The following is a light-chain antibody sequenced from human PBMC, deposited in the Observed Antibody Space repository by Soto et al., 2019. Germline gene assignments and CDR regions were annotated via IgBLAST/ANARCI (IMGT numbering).Light chain of an antibody. Sequence: IQMTQSPSSLSASVGDSVTVTCRASQSINIYLNWYQQKPGKAPTLLIYGASSLQSGVPSRFTGGGSRTDLTLTISSLQPEDFATYYCQQSYRSPYTFGQWTKLEIK. J-gene: IGKJ2*01. V-gene: IGKV1-39*01. CDR3: QQSYRSPYT. CDR2: GAS. CDR1: QSINIY.